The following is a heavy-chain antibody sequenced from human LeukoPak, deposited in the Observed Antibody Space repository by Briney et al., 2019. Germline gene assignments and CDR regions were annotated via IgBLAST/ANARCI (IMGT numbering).Heavy chain of an antibody. CDR1: GYTFTGYY. CDR2: FNPNSGGT. CDR3: ARVQRYFDWLLPIDY. J-gene: IGHJ4*02. V-gene: IGHV1-2*02. D-gene: IGHD3-9*01. Sequence: ASVKVSSTASGYTFTGYYMHWVRQAPGQGLEWMGWFNPNSGGTNYARKFQGRVTMTRDTSISTAYMELSRLRSDDTAVYYCARVQRYFDWLLPIDYWGQGTLVTVSS.